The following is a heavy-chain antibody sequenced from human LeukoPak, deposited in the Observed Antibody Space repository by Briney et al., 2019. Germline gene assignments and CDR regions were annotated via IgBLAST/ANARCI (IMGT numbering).Heavy chain of an antibody. D-gene: IGHD3-22*01. CDR2: ISAYNGNT. J-gene: IGHJ5*02. Sequence: ASVKVSCKASGYTFTSYYMHWVRQAPGQGLEWMGWISAYNGNTNYAQKLQGRVTMTTDTSTSTAYMELRSLRSDDTAVYYCARYYYDSSGPRDNWFDPWGQGTLVTVSS. CDR3: ARYYYDSSGPRDNWFDP. V-gene: IGHV1-18*04. CDR1: GYTFTSYY.